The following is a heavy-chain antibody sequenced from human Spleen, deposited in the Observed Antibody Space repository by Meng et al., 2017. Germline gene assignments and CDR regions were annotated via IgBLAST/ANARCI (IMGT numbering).Heavy chain of an antibody. CDR1: GYTFRMYG. D-gene: IGHD2-2*01. CDR3: AVDCSSTTCYGFDY. CDR2: IATHNGDT. V-gene: IGHV1-18*01. Sequence: QVQLVQSGAEVKMPGDSVKVSCKPSGYTFRMYGISWVRQAPGQGLEWMGWIATHNGDTKYAQRLQGRVTMTTDITTNTVFMELRSLTSDDTGVYYCAVDCSSTTCYGFDYWGQGTLVTVSS. J-gene: IGHJ4*02.